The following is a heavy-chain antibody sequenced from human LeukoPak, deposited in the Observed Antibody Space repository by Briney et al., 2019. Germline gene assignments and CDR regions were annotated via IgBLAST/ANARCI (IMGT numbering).Heavy chain of an antibody. D-gene: IGHD2-15*01. V-gene: IGHV3-11*03. CDR2: INGSSSDT. Sequence: GGSLRLSCAASGFTFSDYYMTWIRQAPGRGLEWISYINGSSSDTKYADSVKGRFTISRDNAKNSLYLLMNSLRAEDTAVYYCARRGTTYCTVDSCHPNWFDPWGQGDLVTVSS. J-gene: IGHJ5*02. CDR1: GFTFSDYY. CDR3: ARRGTTYCTVDSCHPNWFDP.